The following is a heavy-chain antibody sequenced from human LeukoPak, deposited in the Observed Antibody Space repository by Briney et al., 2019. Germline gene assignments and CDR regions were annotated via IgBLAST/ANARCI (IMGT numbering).Heavy chain of an antibody. CDR3: TRNEESSYSSSAGDY. D-gene: IGHD6-6*01. Sequence: PGGSLRLSCAASGFTFDAYAMHWVRQAPGKGLEWVGFIRSKAYGGTTEYAASVKGRFTISRDDSKSIAYLQMNSLKTEDTAVYYCTRNEESSYSSSAGDYWGQGTLVTVSS. CDR2: IRSKAYGGTT. J-gene: IGHJ4*02. CDR1: GFTFDAYA. V-gene: IGHV3-49*04.